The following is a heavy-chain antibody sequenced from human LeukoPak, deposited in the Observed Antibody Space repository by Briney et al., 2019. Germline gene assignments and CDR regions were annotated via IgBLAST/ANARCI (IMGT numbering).Heavy chain of an antibody. CDR1: GGSISSSSYY. V-gene: IGHV4-39*07. CDR2: IYYSGST. J-gene: IGHJ4*02. CDR3: ARPYYYGSGSYGY. Sequence: SETLSLTCTVSGGSISSSSYYWGWIRQPPGKGLEWIGSIYYSGSTYYNPSLKSRVTISVDTSKNQFSLKLSSVTAADTAVYYCARPYYYGSGSYGYWGQGTLVTVSS. D-gene: IGHD3-10*01.